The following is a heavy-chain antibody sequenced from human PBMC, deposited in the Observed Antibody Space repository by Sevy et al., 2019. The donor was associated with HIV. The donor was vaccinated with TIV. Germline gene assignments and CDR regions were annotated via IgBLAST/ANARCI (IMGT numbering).Heavy chain of an antibody. J-gene: IGHJ5*02. Sequence: GGSLRLSCVASGFTFSTYAMNWVRQAPGKGLEWLSYISGSGNTKYYATSVKGRFTRSRDIAKNSPFLQRNSLRDEDTAVYYCARDWVPNRPISSVLYWFDPWGQGTLVTVSS. D-gene: IGHD6-6*01. CDR1: GFTFSTYA. CDR3: ARDWVPNRPISSVLYWFDP. V-gene: IGHV3-48*02. CDR2: ISGSGNTK.